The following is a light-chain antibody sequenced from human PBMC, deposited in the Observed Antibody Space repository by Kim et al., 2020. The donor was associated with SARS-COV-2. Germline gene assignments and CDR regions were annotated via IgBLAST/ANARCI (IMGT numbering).Light chain of an antibody. CDR2: DVS. CDR3: SSYTSDYTVL. J-gene: IGLJ2*01. V-gene: IGLV2-14*03. Sequence: GQSITISCTGTSSDVGGYNYVSWYQQHPGKAPKLMIYDVSSRPSGVSNRFSGSKSVNTASLTISGLQAEDEADYYCSSYTSDYTVLFGGGTQLTVL. CDR1: SSDVGGYNY.